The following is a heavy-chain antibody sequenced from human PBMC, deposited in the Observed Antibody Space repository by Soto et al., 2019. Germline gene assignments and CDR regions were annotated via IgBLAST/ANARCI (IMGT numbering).Heavy chain of an antibody. CDR1: GGSISSDY. Sequence: ETLSLTCTVSGGSISSDYWSWIRQPPGKGLEWIGYIYYSGSTNYNPSLKSRVTISVDTSKNQFSLKLSSVTAADTAVYYCARDGSYDILTGYYTGTWFDPWGQGTLVTASS. J-gene: IGHJ5*02. CDR3: ARDGSYDILTGYYTGTWFDP. V-gene: IGHV4-59*01. CDR2: IYYSGST. D-gene: IGHD3-9*01.